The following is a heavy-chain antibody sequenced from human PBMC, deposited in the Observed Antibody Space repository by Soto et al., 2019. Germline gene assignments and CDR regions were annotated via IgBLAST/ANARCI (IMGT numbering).Heavy chain of an antibody. CDR1: GFTFSSYG. CDR2: IWYDGSNK. V-gene: IGHV3-33*01. Sequence: QVQLVESGGGVVQPGRSLRLSCAASGFTFSSYGMHWVRQAPGKGLEWVAVIWYDGSNKYYADSVKGRFTISRDNSKNPLDLQMNSLRAEDKAVYYCARDDLGIAVAGTDYWGQGTLVTVSS. CDR3: ARDDLGIAVAGTDY. J-gene: IGHJ4*02. D-gene: IGHD6-19*01.